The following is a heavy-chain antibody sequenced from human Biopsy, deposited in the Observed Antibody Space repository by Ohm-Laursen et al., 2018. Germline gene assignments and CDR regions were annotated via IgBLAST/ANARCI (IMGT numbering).Heavy chain of an antibody. CDR3: ALQSVAQMKNFDY. V-gene: IGHV1-2*02. J-gene: IGHJ4*02. CDR1: GYSFTSYY. CDR2: ISPKSGDT. Sequence: SVKVSCKTSGYSFTSYYIHWVRQAPGQGLEWMGWISPKSGDTNYAHKFQGNITMTRDTSMSTAYMEMSRLRCDDTAVYYCALQSVAQMKNFDYWGQGTLVTVSS. D-gene: IGHD6-19*01.